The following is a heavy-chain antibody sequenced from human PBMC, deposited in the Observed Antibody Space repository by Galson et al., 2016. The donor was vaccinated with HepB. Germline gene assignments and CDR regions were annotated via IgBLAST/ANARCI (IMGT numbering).Heavy chain of an antibody. CDR2: INPSGTST. Sequence: SVKVSCKASGFNFATNYVHWVRQAPGQGLEWMGIINPSGTSTTYAQKFQGRVTMTRDTSTNTVYMEVTSLRSEDTAVDYCGSSVAAAGIWFDPWGQGTLVTVSS. CDR3: GSSVAAAGIWFDP. CDR1: GFNFATNY. J-gene: IGHJ5*02. D-gene: IGHD6-13*01. V-gene: IGHV1-46*01.